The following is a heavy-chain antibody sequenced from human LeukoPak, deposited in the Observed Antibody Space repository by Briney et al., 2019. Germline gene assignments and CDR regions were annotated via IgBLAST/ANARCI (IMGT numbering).Heavy chain of an antibody. J-gene: IGHJ4*02. V-gene: IGHV1-2*04. D-gene: IGHD1-1*01. CDR1: GYTFTGYY. CDR3: ARGGTALDYFDY. Sequence: ASVKVSCKASGYTFTGYYMHWVRQAPGQGLEWMGWINPNSGGTNYAQKFQGWVTMTRDTSISTAYMELSRLRSDDAAVYYCARGGTALDYFDYWGQGTLVTVSS. CDR2: INPNSGGT.